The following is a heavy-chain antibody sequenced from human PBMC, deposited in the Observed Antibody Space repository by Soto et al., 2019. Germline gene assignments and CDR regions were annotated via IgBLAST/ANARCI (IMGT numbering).Heavy chain of an antibody. V-gene: IGHV1-46*01. CDR2: TNPSGGST. Sequence: QVQLVQSGAEVKKPGASVKVSCKASGYTFTSYYMHWVRQAPGQGLEWMGITNPSGGSTSYAQKFQGRVTMTRDTSTSTVYMELSSLRSEVTAVYYCARDFAAAGYDYWGQGTLVTVSS. CDR1: GYTFTSYY. D-gene: IGHD6-13*01. J-gene: IGHJ4*02. CDR3: ARDFAAAGYDY.